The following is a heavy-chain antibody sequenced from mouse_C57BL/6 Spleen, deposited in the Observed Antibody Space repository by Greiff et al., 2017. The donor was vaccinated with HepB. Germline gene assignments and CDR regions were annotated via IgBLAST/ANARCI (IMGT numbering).Heavy chain of an antibody. J-gene: IGHJ4*01. D-gene: IGHD1-1*01. CDR3: ARSNYGSSPRAMDY. CDR1: GFTFSDYG. Sequence: EVKLVESGGGLVKPGGSLKLSCAASGFTFSDYGMHWVRQAPEKGLEWVAYISSGSSTIYYADTVKGRFTLSRDNAKNTLFLQMTSLRSEDTAMYYCARSNYGSSPRAMDYWGKGTSVTVSS. CDR2: ISSGSSTI. V-gene: IGHV5-17*01.